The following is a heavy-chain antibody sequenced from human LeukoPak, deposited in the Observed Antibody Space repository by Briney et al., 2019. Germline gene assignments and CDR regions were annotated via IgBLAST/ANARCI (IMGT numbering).Heavy chain of an antibody. V-gene: IGHV1-2*02. J-gene: IGHJ4*02. CDR1: GYTFTGYH. CDR2: INPNTGDT. CDR3: GRDRHWDQGNFDY. D-gene: IGHD7-27*01. Sequence: GASVKVSCKASGYTFTGYHMHWVRQAPGQGLEWMGWINPNTGDTNYAQKFQGRVTMTRDTSIGTAYMELNRLTYDDTAVYYCGRDRHWDQGNFDYWGQGTLVTVSS.